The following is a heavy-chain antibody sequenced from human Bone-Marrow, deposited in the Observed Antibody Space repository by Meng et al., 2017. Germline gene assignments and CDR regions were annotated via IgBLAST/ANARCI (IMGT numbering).Heavy chain of an antibody. CDR2: ISYDGSNK. CDR1: GFTFSSYA. Sequence: AHVGEAGGGVVPPGRSLRLSCAASGFTFSSYAMHWVRQAPGKGLEWVAFISYDGSNKYYADSVKGRFTISRDNSKNTLYLQMNSLRAEDAAVYYCARVHFDYWGQGTLVTVSS. J-gene: IGHJ4*02. CDR3: ARVHFDY. V-gene: IGHV3-30*01.